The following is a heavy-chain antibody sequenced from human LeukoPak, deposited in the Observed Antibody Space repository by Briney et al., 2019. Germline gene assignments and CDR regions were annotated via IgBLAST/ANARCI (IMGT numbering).Heavy chain of an antibody. Sequence: KPSETLSLTCTVSGGSISSGDYYWSWIRQPPGKGLEWIGYIYYSGSTYYNPSLKSRVTISVDTSKNHFSLKLSSVTAADRAVYYCAKHEGSYYDKSGYTFDFWGQGTLVTVSS. CDR2: IYYSGST. D-gene: IGHD3-22*01. V-gene: IGHV4-30-4*01. J-gene: IGHJ4*02. CDR3: AKHEGSYYDKSGYTFDF. CDR1: GGSISSGDYY.